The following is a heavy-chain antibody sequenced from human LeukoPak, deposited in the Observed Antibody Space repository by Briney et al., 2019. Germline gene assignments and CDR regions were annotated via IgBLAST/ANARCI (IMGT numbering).Heavy chain of an antibody. CDR3: AGYSSGWPLDY. CDR2: INSDGSST. Sequence: GGSLRLSCAASGFTFSSYWMPWVRQAPGKGLVWVSRINSDGSSTSYADSVKGRFTISRDNAKNSLYLQMNSLRAEDTAVYYCAGYSSGWPLDYWGQGTLVTVSS. J-gene: IGHJ4*02. CDR1: GFTFSSYW. D-gene: IGHD6-19*01. V-gene: IGHV3-74*01.